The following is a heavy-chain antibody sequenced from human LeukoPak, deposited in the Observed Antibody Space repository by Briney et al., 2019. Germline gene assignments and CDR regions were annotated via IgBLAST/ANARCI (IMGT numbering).Heavy chain of an antibody. CDR1: GGTFSSYA. CDR3: ARDQEHMRFASGSNWFDP. J-gene: IGHJ5*02. V-gene: IGHV1-69*13. Sequence: ASVKVSCKASGGTFSSYAISWVRQAPGQGLEWMGGIIPIFGTANYAQKFQGRVTITADESTSTAYMELSSLRSEDTAVYYCARDQEHMRFASGSNWFDPWGQGTLVTISS. CDR2: IIPIFGTA. D-gene: IGHD1-26*01.